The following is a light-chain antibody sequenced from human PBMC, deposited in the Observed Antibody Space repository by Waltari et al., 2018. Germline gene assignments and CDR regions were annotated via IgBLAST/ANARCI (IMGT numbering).Light chain of an antibody. CDR3: AAWDDSLSGFV. J-gene: IGLJ2*01. Sequence: QSVLTQPPSASGTPGQRVTIPCSGSSSNIGSNSVYWYRQLPGTAPKLLIYKNNQRPSGVPDRFSGSKSGTSASLAISGLRSEDEADYYCAAWDDSLSGFVFGGGTKLTVL. V-gene: IGLV1-47*01. CDR1: SSNIGSNS. CDR2: KNN.